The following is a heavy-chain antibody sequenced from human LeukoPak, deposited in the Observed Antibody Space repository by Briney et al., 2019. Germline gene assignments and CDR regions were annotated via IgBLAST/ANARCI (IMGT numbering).Heavy chain of an antibody. J-gene: IGHJ3*02. D-gene: IGHD3-22*01. Sequence: GGSLRLSCAASGFTFSDYYMSWIRQAPGKGLEWVSYISSSGSTIYYADSVKGRFTISRDNAKNSLYLQMNSLRIEDTALYHCAKARGLIGGAFDIWGQGTMVTVSS. CDR1: GFTFSDYY. CDR2: ISSSGSTI. V-gene: IGHV3-11*01. CDR3: AKARGLIGGAFDI.